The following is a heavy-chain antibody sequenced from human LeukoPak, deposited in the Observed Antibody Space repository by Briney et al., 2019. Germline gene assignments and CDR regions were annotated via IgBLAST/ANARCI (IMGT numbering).Heavy chain of an antibody. CDR2: INLDGSQK. CDR1: GFTFSVYF. CDR3: ARKRPNYFDY. V-gene: IGHV3-7*01. Sequence: GGSLKLSCAASGFTFSVYFMAWVRQAPGKGPEWVANINLDGSQKYYVDSVKGRFTISRDNAENSLYLQMNSLRAEDTALYYCARKRPNYFDYWGQGTLVTVSS. J-gene: IGHJ4*02.